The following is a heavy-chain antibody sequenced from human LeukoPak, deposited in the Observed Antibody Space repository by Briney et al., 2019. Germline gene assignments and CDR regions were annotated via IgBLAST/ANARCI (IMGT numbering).Heavy chain of an antibody. V-gene: IGHV3-21*01. D-gene: IGHD3-3*01. J-gene: IGHJ6*03. CDR1: GFTFSSYS. CDR2: ISSSSSYI. Sequence: GGSLRLSCAASGFTFSSYSMNWVRQAPGKGLEWVSSISSSSSYIYYADSVKGRFTISRDNGKNSLYLQMNSLRAEDTAVYYCARDGIRSITIFGVVISPHYYYYMDVWGKGTTVTVSS. CDR3: ARDGIRSITIFGVVISPHYYYYMDV.